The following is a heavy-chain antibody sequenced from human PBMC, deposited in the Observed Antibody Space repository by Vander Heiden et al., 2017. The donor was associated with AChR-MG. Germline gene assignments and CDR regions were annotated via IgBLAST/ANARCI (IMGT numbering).Heavy chain of an antibody. J-gene: IGHJ4*02. V-gene: IGHV4-31*03. Sequence: QVQLQESGPGPVKPSQTLSLPCTVPGGSIGSPGYYWTWIRQYPGKGLEWIGYIYYSGSTYYNPSLKSRVTMSVDTSKNQFSLKLSSVTAADTAVYYCARAENYDILTGYSPDFDYWGQGTLVTVSS. D-gene: IGHD3-9*01. CDR3: ARAENYDILTGYSPDFDY. CDR2: IYYSGST. CDR1: GGSIGSPGYY.